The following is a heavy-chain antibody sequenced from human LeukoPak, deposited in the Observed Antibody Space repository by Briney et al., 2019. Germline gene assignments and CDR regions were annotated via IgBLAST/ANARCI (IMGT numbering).Heavy chain of an antibody. D-gene: IGHD5-24*01. V-gene: IGHV1-2*02. Sequence: IGWINPKSGGANSAQKFQGRVTMNRDTSISTGYMELSSLRSDDTVIYYCARDRYGDGFAFFDYWGQGTLVTVSS. CDR3: ARDRYGDGFAFFDY. J-gene: IGHJ4*02. CDR2: INPKSGGA.